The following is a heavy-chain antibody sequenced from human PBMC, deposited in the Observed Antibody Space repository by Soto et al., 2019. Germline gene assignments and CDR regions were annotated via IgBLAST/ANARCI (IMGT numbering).Heavy chain of an antibody. Sequence: PSETLSLTCAVYGGSFSGYYWSWIRQPPGKGLEWIGEINHSGSTNYNPSLKSRVTISVDTSKNQFSLKLSSVTAADTAVYYCARGFRTWELNGYYHYYGMDVWGQGTTVTVSS. CDR3: ARGFRTWELNGYYHYYGMDV. J-gene: IGHJ6*02. D-gene: IGHD1-26*01. V-gene: IGHV4-34*01. CDR1: GGSFSGYY. CDR2: INHSGST.